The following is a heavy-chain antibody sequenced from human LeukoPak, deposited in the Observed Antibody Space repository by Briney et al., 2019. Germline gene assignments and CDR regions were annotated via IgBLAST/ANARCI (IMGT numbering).Heavy chain of an antibody. CDR3: AKYATSSGSRWLEP. Sequence: GGSLSLYCAASTFTLSNYWMSWVRQAQGKGLKWVAHIKQDGSDKYYVDSVKGRFTISRDNAKNSLYLQMNSLRVEDTAVYYCAKYATSSGSRWLEPWGQGTLVTVSS. V-gene: IGHV3-7*01. CDR2: IKQDGSDK. J-gene: IGHJ5*02. CDR1: TFTLSNYW. D-gene: IGHD6-19*01.